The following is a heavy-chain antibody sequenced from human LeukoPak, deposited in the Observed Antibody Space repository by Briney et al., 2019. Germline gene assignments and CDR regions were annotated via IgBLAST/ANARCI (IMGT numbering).Heavy chain of an antibody. V-gene: IGHV4-34*01. J-gene: IGHJ6*02. CDR1: GGSFSDYY. Sequence: SETLSLTCAIYGGSFSDYYWSWIHQPPGRGLEWIGDINHRGSTNYNPSLKSRVTISVDTSKNQFSLKLSSVTAADTAVYYCAREAVAGTYYYGMDVWGQGTTVTVSS. CDR2: INHRGST. D-gene: IGHD6-19*01. CDR3: AREAVAGTYYYGMDV.